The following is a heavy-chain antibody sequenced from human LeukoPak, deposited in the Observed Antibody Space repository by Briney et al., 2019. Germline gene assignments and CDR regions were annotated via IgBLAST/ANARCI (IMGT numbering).Heavy chain of an antibody. CDR1: GFPFSSYA. Sequence: GGSLRLSCAASGFPFSSYAMSWVRQAPGKGLEWVSAISGSDGRTYYADSVKGRFTVSRDNSKNTLYLQMNSLRAEDTALYYCGKGGAVSSKSNTMVRGTRRYNYYMDVWGKGTTVTISS. D-gene: IGHD3-10*01. CDR2: ISGSDGRT. V-gene: IGHV3-23*01. J-gene: IGHJ6*03. CDR3: GKGGAVSSKSNTMVRGTRRYNYYMDV.